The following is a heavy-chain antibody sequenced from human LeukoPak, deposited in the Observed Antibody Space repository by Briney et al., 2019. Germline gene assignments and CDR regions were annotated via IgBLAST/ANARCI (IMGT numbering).Heavy chain of an antibody. Sequence: GGSQRLSCAASGLTFTNHVITWVRQAPGNGLEWVSGISVSGAGTFYAESVKGRFTISRDNSKTTLSLQMNSLRAEDTAIYYCAKVDPASVTGGVFYYYYYMDVWGKGTTVTVSS. CDR2: ISVSGAGT. CDR3: AKVDPASVTGGVFYYYYYMDV. V-gene: IGHV3-23*01. CDR1: GLTFTNHV. D-gene: IGHD2-21*02. J-gene: IGHJ6*03.